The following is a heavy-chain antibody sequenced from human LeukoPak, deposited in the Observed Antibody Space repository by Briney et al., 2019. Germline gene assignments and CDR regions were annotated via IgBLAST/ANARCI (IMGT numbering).Heavy chain of an antibody. CDR2: IRYDGSNK. D-gene: IGHD5-18*01. J-gene: IGHJ4*02. Sequence: GGSLRLSCAASGFTFSSYGMHWVRQAPGKGLEWVAFIRYDGSNKYYADSVKGGFTIYRDNSKNTMYMQMNSLRAEDTAVYYCAKDVDTSMVTGYFDYWGQGTLVTVSS. CDR1: GFTFSSYG. V-gene: IGHV3-30*02. CDR3: AKDVDTSMVTGYFDY.